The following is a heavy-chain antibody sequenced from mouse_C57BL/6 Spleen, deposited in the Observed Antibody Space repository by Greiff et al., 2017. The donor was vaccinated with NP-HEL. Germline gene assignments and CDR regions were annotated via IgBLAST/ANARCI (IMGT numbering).Heavy chain of an antibody. J-gene: IGHJ2*01. CDR2: IDPETGGT. CDR1: GYTFTDYE. CDR3: TRDYGPHYFDY. Sequence: QVQLQQPGAELVRPGASVTLSCKASGYTFTDYEMHWVKQTPVHGLEWIGAIDPETGGTAYNQKFKGKAILTADKSSSTAYMELRSLTSEDSAVYYCTRDYGPHYFDYWGQGTTLTVSS. V-gene: IGHV1-15*01. D-gene: IGHD1-1*01.